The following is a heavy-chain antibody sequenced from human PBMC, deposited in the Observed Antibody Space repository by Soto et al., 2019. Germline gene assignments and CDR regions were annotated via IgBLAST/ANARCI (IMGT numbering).Heavy chain of an antibody. Sequence: ASVKVSCKASGYTFTSYGISWVRQAPGQGLEWMGWISAYNGNTNYAQKLQGRVTMTTDTSTSTAYMELRSLRSDDTAVYYCARVLGQLQQQLAPDYWGQGTPVTVYS. V-gene: IGHV1-18*04. J-gene: IGHJ4*02. CDR3: ARVLGQLQQQLAPDY. CDR2: ISAYNGNT. D-gene: IGHD6-13*01. CDR1: GYTFTSYG.